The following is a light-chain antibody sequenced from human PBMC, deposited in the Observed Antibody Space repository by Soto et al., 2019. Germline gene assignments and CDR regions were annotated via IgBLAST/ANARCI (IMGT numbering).Light chain of an antibody. CDR2: LEGSGSY. CDR3: ETWDSNTHTV. V-gene: IGLV4-60*02. Sequence: QSVLTQSSSASASLGSSVKLTCTLSSGHSSYIIAWHQQQPGKAPRYLMKLEGSGSYNKGSGVPDRFSGSSSGADRYLTISNLQLEDEADYYCETWDSNTHTVFGGGTKLTVL. J-gene: IGLJ3*02. CDR1: SGHSSYI.